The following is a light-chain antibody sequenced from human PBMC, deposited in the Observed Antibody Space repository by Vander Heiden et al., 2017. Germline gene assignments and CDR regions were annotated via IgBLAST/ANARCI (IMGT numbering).Light chain of an antibody. CDR2: DAT. CDR3: QQSFTTPIT. J-gene: IGKJ4*01. V-gene: IGKV1-39*01. Sequence: IQVTQSPSSLSASVGDRVTIPCRASQSISTHLKWYQQRQGRPPKLLIYDATKLESGVPSRCSGSGSGTDFTLTISSLQPEDFATYSCQQSFTTPITFAGGTKVEMK. CDR1: QSISTH.